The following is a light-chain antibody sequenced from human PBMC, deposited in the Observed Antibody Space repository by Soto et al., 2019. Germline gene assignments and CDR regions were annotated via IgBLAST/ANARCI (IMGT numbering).Light chain of an antibody. CDR1: SSNIGAGYD. V-gene: IGLV1-40*01. CDR3: QSYDSSLSGAV. Sequence: QPVLTQPPSVSWAPGQRVTISCTGSSSNIGAGYDVHWYQQLPVTAPKLLIYGNSNRPSGVPDRFAGSKSGTSASLAITGLQAEDEADYYCQSYDSSLSGAVFGGGTQLTVL. J-gene: IGLJ7*01. CDR2: GNS.